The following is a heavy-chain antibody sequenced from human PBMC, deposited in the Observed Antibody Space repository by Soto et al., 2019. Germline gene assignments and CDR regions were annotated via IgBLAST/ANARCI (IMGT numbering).Heavy chain of an antibody. CDR3: ARDRLSGYDYVWGSYRQIGYYFDY. V-gene: IGHV3-33*01. Sequence: PGGSLRLSCAASGFTFSSYGMHWVRQAPGKGLEWVAVTWYDGSNKYYADSVKGRFTISRDNSKNTLYLQMNSLRAEDTAVYYCARDRLSGYDYVWGSYRQIGYYFDYWGQGTLVTVSS. CDR2: TWYDGSNK. J-gene: IGHJ4*02. D-gene: IGHD3-16*02. CDR1: GFTFSSYG.